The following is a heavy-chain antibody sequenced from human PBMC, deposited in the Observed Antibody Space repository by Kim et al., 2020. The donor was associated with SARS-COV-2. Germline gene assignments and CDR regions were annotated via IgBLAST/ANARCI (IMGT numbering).Heavy chain of an antibody. D-gene: IGHD3-10*01. J-gene: IGHJ6*02. Sequence: GGSLRLSCAASGFTFSTYGMHWVRQAPGKGLEWVALISYYGSNKYYADSVKGRFTISRDNSKNTLYLQMNSLRPEDTAVYYCAKALLRGVNFYYYGMDVWGQGTPVTVSS. CDR2: ISYYGSNK. CDR3: AKALLRGVNFYYYGMDV. V-gene: IGHV3-30*18. CDR1: GFTFSTYG.